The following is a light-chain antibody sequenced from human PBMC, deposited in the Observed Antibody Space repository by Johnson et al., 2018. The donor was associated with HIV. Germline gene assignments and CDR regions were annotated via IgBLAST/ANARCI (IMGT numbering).Light chain of an antibody. CDR1: SSNIGKNY. V-gene: IGLV1-51*02. J-gene: IGLJ1*01. CDR3: GTVDSSLDAWV. Sequence: QSVLTQPPSVSAAPGQMVSISCSGSSSNIGKNYVSWYQQFPGTAPKLLIHENKKRPSGIPDRLSGSKSGTSATQDITGPQTADDADYYCGTVDSSLDAWVFGTGTKFTFL. CDR2: ENK.